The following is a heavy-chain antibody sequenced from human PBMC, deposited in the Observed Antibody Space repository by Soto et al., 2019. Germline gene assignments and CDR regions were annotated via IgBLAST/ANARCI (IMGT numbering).Heavy chain of an antibody. D-gene: IGHD6-13*01. CDR3: ARLGSSWTERKFDY. CDR2: IYYSGST. J-gene: IGHJ4*02. CDR1: GGSISSYY. Sequence: SETLSLTCTVSGGSISSYYWSWIRQPPGKGLEWIGYIYYSGSTYYNPSLKSRVTISVDTSKNQFSLKLSSVTAADTAVYYCARLGSSWTERKFDYWGQGTLVTVSS. V-gene: IGHV4-59*06.